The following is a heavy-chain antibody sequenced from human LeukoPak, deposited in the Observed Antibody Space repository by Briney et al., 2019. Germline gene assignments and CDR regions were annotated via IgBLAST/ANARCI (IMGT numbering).Heavy chain of an antibody. J-gene: IGHJ5*02. CDR1: GGSISSSSYY. CDR3: ARQEVLLLGNWFDP. Sequence: SETLSLTCTVSGGSISSSSYYWGWIRQPPGKGLEWIGSIYYSGSTYYNPSRKSLVTISVDTSKNQFSLKLSSVTAADTAVYYCARQEVLLLGNWFDPWGQGTLVTVSS. D-gene: IGHD2-15*01. CDR2: IYYSGST. V-gene: IGHV4-39*01.